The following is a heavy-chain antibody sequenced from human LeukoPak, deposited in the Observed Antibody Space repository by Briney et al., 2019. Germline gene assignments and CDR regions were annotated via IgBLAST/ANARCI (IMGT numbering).Heavy chain of an antibody. V-gene: IGHV3-21*01. CDR2: ISSGSSYI. D-gene: IGHD4-17*01. CDR3: ARGTQVTTRYFDL. Sequence: PGGSLRLSCAASGFTFSSYSMNWVRQAPGKGLEWVSSISSGSSYIYYADSVKGRFTISRDNAKNSLYLQMNSLRAEDTAVYYCARGTQVTTRYFDLWGRGTLVTVSS. CDR1: GFTFSSYS. J-gene: IGHJ2*01.